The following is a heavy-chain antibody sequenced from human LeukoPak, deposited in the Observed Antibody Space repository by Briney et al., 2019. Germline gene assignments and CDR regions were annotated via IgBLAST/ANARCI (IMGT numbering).Heavy chain of an antibody. CDR1: GVSISSYY. D-gene: IGHD3-22*01. V-gene: IGHV4-4*07. CDR3: ARDRYYYDSSGYLFDY. CDR2: IHSSGST. Sequence: PSETLSLTCTVSGVSISSYYWSWIRQPAGKGLEWLGRIHSSGSTNYNPSLKSRVTMSVDTSKSQFSLKLSSVTAADTAVYYCARDRYYYDSSGYLFDYWGQGTLVTVSS. J-gene: IGHJ4*02.